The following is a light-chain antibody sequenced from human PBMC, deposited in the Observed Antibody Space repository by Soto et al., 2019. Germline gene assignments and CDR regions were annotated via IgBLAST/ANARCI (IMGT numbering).Light chain of an antibody. CDR2: GAS. CDR3: QPYNNWPPWT. V-gene: IGKV3-15*01. CDR1: QSVTSRY. J-gene: IGKJ1*01. Sequence: ASLSVSPGERAPLSCRASQSVTSRYLAWYQQTPGQAPRLLIYGASTRATGIPARFSASGSGTELTLTLSSLQSEDFAVYDGQPYNNWPPWTFGQGTQVDI.